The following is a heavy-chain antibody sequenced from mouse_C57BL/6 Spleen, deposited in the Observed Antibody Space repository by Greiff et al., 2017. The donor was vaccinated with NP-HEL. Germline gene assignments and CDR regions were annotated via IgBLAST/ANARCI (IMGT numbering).Heavy chain of an antibody. V-gene: IGHV1-26*01. J-gene: IGHJ1*03. D-gene: IGHD2-4*01. CDR3: ARGATYYDYDAGDWYFDV. CDR1: GYTFTDYY. CDR2: INPNNGGT. Sequence: EVQLQQSGPELVKPGASVKISCKASGYTFTDYYMNWVKQSHGKSLEWIGDINPNNGGTSYNQKFKGKATLTVDKSSSTAYMELRSLTSEDSAVYYCARGATYYDYDAGDWYFDVWGTGTTVTVSS.